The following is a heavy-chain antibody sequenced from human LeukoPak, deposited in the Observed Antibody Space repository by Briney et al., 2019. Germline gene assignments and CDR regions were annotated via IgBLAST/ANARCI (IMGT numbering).Heavy chain of an antibody. Sequence: GGSLRLSCAASGFTFSNAWMSWVRQAPGKGLEWVGRIKSKTEGGTTDYAAVLKGRFTISRDDSKNTLYLQMNSLKTEDTAVYYCTTGSTAPPYYFDYWGQGTLVTVSS. CDR3: TTGSTAPPYYFDY. V-gene: IGHV3-15*01. CDR2: IKSKTEGGTT. J-gene: IGHJ4*02. CDR1: GFTFSNAW.